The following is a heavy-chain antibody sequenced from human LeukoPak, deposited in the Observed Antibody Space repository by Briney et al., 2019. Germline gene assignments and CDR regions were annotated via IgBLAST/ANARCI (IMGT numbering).Heavy chain of an antibody. CDR2: ISSSGSTI. CDR1: GFTFSSYE. V-gene: IGHV3-48*03. Sequence: GGSLRLSCAASGFTFSSYEMKRVRQAPGKGLEWVSYISSSGSTIYYADSVKGRFTISRDNAKNSLYLQMNSLRAEDTAVYYCARDLFRELRPFDYWGQGTLVTVSS. CDR3: ARDLFRELRPFDY. J-gene: IGHJ4*02. D-gene: IGHD1-26*01.